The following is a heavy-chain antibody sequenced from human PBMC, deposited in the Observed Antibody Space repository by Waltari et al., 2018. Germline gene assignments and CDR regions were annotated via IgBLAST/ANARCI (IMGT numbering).Heavy chain of an antibody. CDR3: ARDRSGLFYYYYYYMDV. V-gene: IGHV4-4*07. CDR1: GGSISSYY. CDR2: IYTSGST. Sequence: QVQLQESGPGLVKPSETLSLTCTVSGGSISSYYWSWIRPPAGKGLEWIGRIYTSGSTNYNPSLKSRVTMSVDTSKNQFSLKLSFVTAADTAVYYCARDRSGLFYYYYYYMDVWGKGTTVTISS. J-gene: IGHJ6*03.